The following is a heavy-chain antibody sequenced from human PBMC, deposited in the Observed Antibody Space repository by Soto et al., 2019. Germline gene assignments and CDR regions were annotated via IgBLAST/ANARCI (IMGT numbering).Heavy chain of an antibody. D-gene: IGHD3-16*01. CDR1: GYTFTSYA. CDR3: ARVPNSRILGGSYGLLFDS. J-gene: IGHJ4*02. Sequence: QVQLVQSGAEVKKPGASVKVSCKASGYTFTSYAMHWVRQAPGQRLEWMGWINAGNGNTKYSQKFQGRVTITRDTPASTAKMKLTSLRSEATVVYSCARVPNSRILGGSYGLLFDSWAREPWSPSPQ. V-gene: IGHV1-3*01. CDR2: INAGNGNT.